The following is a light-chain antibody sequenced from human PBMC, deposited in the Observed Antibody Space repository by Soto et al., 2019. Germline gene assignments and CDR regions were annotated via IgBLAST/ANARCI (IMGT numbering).Light chain of an antibody. J-gene: IGKJ2*01. V-gene: IGKV2-28*01. CDR3: MEVLQAPYT. CDR2: LGS. Sequence: DIVMTQSPLSLPVTPGEPASISCRSSQSLLHSNGYNYLHWYLQKPGQSPQILIYLGSNRASGVPDRCSGSGSGTDFTLKISRVEAEDVGVYYCMEVLQAPYTFGQGTKLESK. CDR1: QSLLHSNGYNY.